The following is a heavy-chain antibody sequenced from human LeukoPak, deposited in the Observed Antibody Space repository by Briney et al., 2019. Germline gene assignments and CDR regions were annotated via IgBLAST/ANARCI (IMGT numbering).Heavy chain of an antibody. Sequence: GGSLRLSCAASGFTFSNAWMSWVRQAPGKGLEWVSSIASDGDTFYAGSVKGRFTISRDISTNTLHLQMNSLRADDTAIYFCANEAHRHLDLHNWGQGTLVTVST. CDR3: ANEAHRHLDLHN. CDR2: IASDGDT. CDR1: GFTFSNAW. J-gene: IGHJ4*02. V-gene: IGHV3-53*01. D-gene: IGHD1-1*01.